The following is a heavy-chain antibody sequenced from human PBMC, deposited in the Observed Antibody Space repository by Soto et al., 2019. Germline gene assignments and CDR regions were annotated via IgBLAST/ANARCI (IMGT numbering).Heavy chain of an antibody. J-gene: IGHJ6*02. CDR3: XRXXDREQLGGNYYYALDV. CDR2: IIPIFRTP. Sequence: QVHLVQSGAEVKKPGSSVKVSCKASGDTFSSFAISWVRQXPGQGLEWMGGIIPIFRTPKYGQKFQGRVTXXXDXXXXXXXXXXXXXXXXXXXXXXCXRXXDREQLGGNYYYALDVWGQGTTVIVSS. D-gene: IGHD1-1*01. V-gene: IGHV1-69*05. CDR1: GDTFSSFA.